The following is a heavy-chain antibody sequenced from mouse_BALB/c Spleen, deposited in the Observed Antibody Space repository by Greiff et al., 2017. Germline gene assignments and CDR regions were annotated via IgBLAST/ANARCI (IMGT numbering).Heavy chain of an antibody. CDR3: ASLANWDVGPFAY. V-gene: IGHV1S137*01. J-gene: IGHJ3*01. CDR1: GYTFTDYA. D-gene: IGHD4-1*01. Sequence: VHLVESGAELVRPGVSVKISCKGSGYTFTDYAMHWVKQSHAKSLEWIGVISTYYGDASYNQKFKGKATMTVDKSSSTAYMELARLTSEDSAIYYCASLANWDVGPFAYWGQGTLVTVSA. CDR2: ISTYYGDA.